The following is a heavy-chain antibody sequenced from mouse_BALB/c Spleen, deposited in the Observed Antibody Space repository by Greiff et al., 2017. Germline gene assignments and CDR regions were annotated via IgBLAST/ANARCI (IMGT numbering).Heavy chain of an antibody. CDR3: TSDGYYEDYAMDY. CDR1: GFTFSSYG. D-gene: IGHD2-3*01. J-gene: IGHJ4*01. CDR2: ISSGGSYT. Sequence: EVKLVESGGDLVKPGGSLKLSCAASGFTFSSYGMSWVRQTPDKRLEWVATISSGGSYTYYPDSVKGRFTISRDNAKNTLYLQMSSLKSEDTAMYYCTSDGYYEDYAMDYWGQGTSVTVSS. V-gene: IGHV5-6*01.